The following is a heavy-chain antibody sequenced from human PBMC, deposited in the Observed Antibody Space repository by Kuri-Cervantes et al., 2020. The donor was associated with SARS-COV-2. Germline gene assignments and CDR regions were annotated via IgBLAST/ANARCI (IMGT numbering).Heavy chain of an antibody. CDR2: ISDDGSNK. V-gene: IGHV3-30*03. CDR1: GFTFSSYG. J-gene: IGHJ6*02. D-gene: IGHD3-22*01. Sequence: GGSLRLSCAASGFTFSSYGMNWVRQAPGKGLEWVAVISDDGSNKYYADSVKGRFTISRDNSKNTLYLQMNSLRAEDTAVYYCASEGSGYYFALPAPQYGMDVWGQGTTVTVSS. CDR3: ASEGSGYYFALPAPQYGMDV.